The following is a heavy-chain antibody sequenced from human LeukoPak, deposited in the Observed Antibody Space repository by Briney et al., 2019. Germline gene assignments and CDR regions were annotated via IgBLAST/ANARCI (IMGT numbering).Heavy chain of an antibody. Sequence: GRSLRLSCAASGFTFSSYGMHWVRQAPGKGLEWMAIISYDGGYKYYEDSVKGRFTISRDNSKNTLYLQMSILKAEDTAVYYCVNEVGPYDYGMDVWGQGTTVTVSS. J-gene: IGHJ6*02. CDR2: ISYDGGYK. D-gene: IGHD2-15*01. V-gene: IGHV3-30*18. CDR1: GFTFSSYG. CDR3: VNEVGPYDYGMDV.